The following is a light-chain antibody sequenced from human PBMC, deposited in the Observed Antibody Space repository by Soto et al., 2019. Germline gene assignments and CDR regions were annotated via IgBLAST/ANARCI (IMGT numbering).Light chain of an antibody. CDR3: SSYTKTYSGV. CDR2: DVS. J-gene: IGLJ7*01. CDR1: SIDVGAYNS. V-gene: IGLV2-14*03. Sequence: QSALTQPASVSGSLGQSITISCTGSSIDVGAYNSVSWDQQHPGKAPKLLICDVSYRPSGLSNRFSGSKSGNTASLSISGLQAEDAADFYCSSYTKTYSGVFGGGTQLTVL.